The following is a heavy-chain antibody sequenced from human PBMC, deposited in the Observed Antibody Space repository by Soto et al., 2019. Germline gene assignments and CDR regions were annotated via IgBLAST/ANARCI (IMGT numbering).Heavy chain of an antibody. CDR2: INPSGGPT. V-gene: IGHV1-46*03. J-gene: IGHJ4*02. D-gene: IGHD3-10*01. Sequence: ASVKVSCKASGYTFINYFIHWVRQAPGQGLEWMGIINPSGGPTRYAQKFQGRVTMTRDTSTTTVYLELSSLRSEDTAVYYCGRDPYGSGIYYSYFDYGGKGPLVTVPS. CDR3: GRDPYGSGIYYSYFDY. CDR1: GYTFINYF.